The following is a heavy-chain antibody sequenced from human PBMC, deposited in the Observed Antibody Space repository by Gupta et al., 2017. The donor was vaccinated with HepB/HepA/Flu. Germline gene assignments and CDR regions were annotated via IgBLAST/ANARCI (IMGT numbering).Heavy chain of an antibody. Sequence: EVQLVQAGAEVKKPGESLKISCKGSGYSFTSYWIGWVRQMPGKGLEWMGIIYPGDSDTRYSPSFQGQVTISADKSISTAYLQWSSLKASDTAMYYCARHILACSSNSCHVPWYAFEIWGQGTMVTVSA. V-gene: IGHV5-51*01. D-gene: IGHD2-2*01. CDR1: GYSFTSYW. CDR3: ARHILACSSNSCHVPWYAFEI. J-gene: IGHJ3*02. CDR2: IYPGDSDT.